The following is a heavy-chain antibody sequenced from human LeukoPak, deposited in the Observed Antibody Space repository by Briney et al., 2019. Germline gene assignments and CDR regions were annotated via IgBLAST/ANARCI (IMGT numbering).Heavy chain of an antibody. D-gene: IGHD2-2*01. CDR1: GGSISSSSYY. CDR2: ISNTGST. V-gene: IGHV4-61*05. CDR3: ARHSVVPAAKTTYYYYYGMDV. Sequence: SETLSLTCTVSGGSISSSSYYWGWIRQPPGKGLEWIGYISNTGSTNYIPSLKSRVTISVDTSKNQFSLKLSSVTAADTAVYYCARHSVVPAAKTTYYYYYGMDVWGQGTTVTVSS. J-gene: IGHJ6*02.